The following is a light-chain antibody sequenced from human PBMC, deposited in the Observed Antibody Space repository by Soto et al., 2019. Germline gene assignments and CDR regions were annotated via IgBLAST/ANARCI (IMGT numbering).Light chain of an antibody. J-gene: IGLJ2*01. V-gene: IGLV2-14*01. Sequence: QSALTQPASVSGSPGQSITIPCTGTSSDVGGYNYVSWYQQHPVKAPKIVIYDVYNRPSGVSNRFYGSKSGNTASLTISGLQAEDEADYYCSSYAGSSTLNVIFGGGTKLTVL. CDR1: SSDVGGYNY. CDR2: DVY. CDR3: SSYAGSSTLNVI.